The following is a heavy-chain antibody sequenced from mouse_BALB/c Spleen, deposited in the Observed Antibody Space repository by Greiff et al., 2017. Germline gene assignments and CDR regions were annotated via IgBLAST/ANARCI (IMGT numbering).Heavy chain of an antibody. CDR2: IHYSGST. V-gene: IGHV3-1*02. CDR1: GYSITSGYS. D-gene: IGHD2-4*01. CDR3: ARGGLYYDYDEGYWYFDV. Sequence: VQLQQSGPDLVKPSQSLSLTCTVTGYSITSGYSWHWIRQFPGNKLEWMGYIHYSGSTNYNPSLKSRISITRDTSKNQFFLQLNSVTTEDTATYYCARGGLYYDYDEGYWYFDVWGAGTTVTVSS. J-gene: IGHJ1*01.